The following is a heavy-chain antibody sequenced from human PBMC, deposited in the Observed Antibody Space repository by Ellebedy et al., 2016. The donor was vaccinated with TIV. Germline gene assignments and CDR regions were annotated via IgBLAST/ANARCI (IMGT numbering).Heavy chain of an antibody. D-gene: IGHD4-11*01. CDR1: GGSISSSSYY. CDR2: IFYSGST. Sequence: MPSETLSLTCTVSGGSISSSSYYWGWIRQPPGKGLEWIGSIFYSGSTYYNPSLKSRVTVSVDTSKNQFSLKLSSVTAADTAVYYCARRGTTVSYYAMDVWGQGTTVTVSS. V-gene: IGHV4-39*01. CDR3: ARRGTTVSYYAMDV. J-gene: IGHJ6*02.